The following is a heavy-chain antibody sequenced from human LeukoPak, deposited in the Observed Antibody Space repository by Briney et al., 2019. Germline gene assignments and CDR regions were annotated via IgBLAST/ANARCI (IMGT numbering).Heavy chain of an antibody. Sequence: ASVKVSCKASGYTFTGYYVNLVRQAPGQGLEWMGWISPNSGGTNYAQKFQGRVTMSRDTSISTAYMELSRLRSDDTALYYCARDRVIVGPSDGFDIWGQGTMVTVSS. CDR3: ARDRVIVGPSDGFDI. CDR2: ISPNSGGT. D-gene: IGHD3-22*01. CDR1: GYTFTGYY. V-gene: IGHV1-2*02. J-gene: IGHJ3*02.